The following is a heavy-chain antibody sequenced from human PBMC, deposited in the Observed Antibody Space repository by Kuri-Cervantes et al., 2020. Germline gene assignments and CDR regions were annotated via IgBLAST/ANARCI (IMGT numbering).Heavy chain of an antibody. Sequence: GSLRLSCAAYGGSFSGYYWSWIRQPPGKGLEWIGEIDRRGSTNYNPSLKSRVTASVDTSKNQFSLRLSSVTAADTAVYYCAREVAVARGAFDIWGQGTMVTVSS. CDR3: AREVAVARGAFDI. J-gene: IGHJ3*02. V-gene: IGHV4-34*01. CDR2: IDRRGST. D-gene: IGHD6-19*01. CDR1: GGSFSGYY.